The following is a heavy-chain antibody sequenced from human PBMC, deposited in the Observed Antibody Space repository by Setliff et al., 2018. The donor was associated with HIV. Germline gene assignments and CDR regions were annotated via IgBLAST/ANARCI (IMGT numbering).Heavy chain of an antibody. CDR2: IYISGST. D-gene: IGHD3-22*01. J-gene: IGHJ4*02. CDR1: GGSISSYY. V-gene: IGHV4-4*07. Sequence: TLSLTCTVSGGSISSYYWSWIRQPAGKGLEWIGHIYISGSTNYNPSFNSRVTMSVDTSKNQFSLKLNSVTAADTAVYYCARDVLDLVISVYGFWGQGTLVTVSS. CDR3: ARDVLDLVISVYGF.